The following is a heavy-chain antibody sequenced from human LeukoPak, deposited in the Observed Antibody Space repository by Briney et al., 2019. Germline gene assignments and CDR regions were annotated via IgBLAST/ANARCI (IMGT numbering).Heavy chain of an antibody. CDR3: ATRGGYCSSTSCPHPDY. D-gene: IGHD2-2*01. J-gene: IGHJ4*02. CDR2: INPNSGGT. CDR1: GYTFTGYY. Sequence: ASVKVSCKASGYTFTGYYMHWVRQAPGQGLEWIGWINPNSGGTNYAQKFQGRVTMTRDTSISTAYMELSRLRSDDTAVYYCATRGGYCSSTSCPHPDYWGQGTLVTVSS. V-gene: IGHV1-2*02.